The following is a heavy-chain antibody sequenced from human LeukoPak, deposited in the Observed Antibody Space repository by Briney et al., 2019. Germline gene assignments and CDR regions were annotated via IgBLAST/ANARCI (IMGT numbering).Heavy chain of an antibody. D-gene: IGHD4-17*01. CDR1: GGSFSGYY. CDR2: INHSGST. V-gene: IGHV4-34*01. Sequence: SETLTLTCAVYGGSFSGYYWSWIRQPPGKGLEWIEEINHSGSTNYNPSLKSRVTISVDTSKNQFSLKLSSVTAADTAVYYCAIRKGTVTTGAFDIWGQGTMVTVSS. CDR3: AIRKGTVTTGAFDI. J-gene: IGHJ3*02.